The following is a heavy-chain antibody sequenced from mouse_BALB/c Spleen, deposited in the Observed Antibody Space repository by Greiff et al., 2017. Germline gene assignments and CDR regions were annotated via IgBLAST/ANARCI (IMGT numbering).Heavy chain of an antibody. J-gene: IGHJ3*01. CDR3: ARCYDYDEGTWFAY. V-gene: IGHV2-9*02. CDR1: GFSLTSYG. CDR2: IWAGGST. Sequence: VKLQESGPGLVAPSQSMPITCTVSGFSLTSYGVHWVRQPPGKGLEWLGVIWAGGSTNYNSALMSRLSISKDNSKSQVFLKMNSLQTDDTAMYYCARCYDYDEGTWFAYWGQGTLVTVSA. D-gene: IGHD2-4*01.